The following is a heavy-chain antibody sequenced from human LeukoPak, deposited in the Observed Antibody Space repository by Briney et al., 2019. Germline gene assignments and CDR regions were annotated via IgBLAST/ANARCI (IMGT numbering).Heavy chain of an antibody. V-gene: IGHV1-2*02. D-gene: IGHD6-19*01. CDR2: INPNSGGT. J-gene: IGHJ6*03. CDR1: GYTFTGYY. Sequence: AASVKVSCKASGYTFTGYYMHWVRQAPGQGLEWMGWINPNSGGTNYAQKFQGRVTMTRDTSISTAYMELSRPRSDDTAVYYCARDLRYSSGWSASGMDVWGKGTTVTISS. CDR3: ARDLRYSSGWSASGMDV.